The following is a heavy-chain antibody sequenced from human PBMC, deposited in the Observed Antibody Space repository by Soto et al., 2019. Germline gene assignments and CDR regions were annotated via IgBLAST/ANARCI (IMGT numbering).Heavy chain of an antibody. V-gene: IGHV3-30*18. CDR1: GFTFSTCG. J-gene: IGHJ6*02. CDR3: AKKSASGLIDYSYYGMDV. D-gene: IGHD2-8*02. CDR2: ISSDGSTT. Sequence: GGSLRLSGAASGFTFSTCGMHWVRQAPGKGLEGVAVISSDGSTTYYADSVKGRFTVSRDNSKNTLYLQMNSLRAEDTGVYYCAKKSASGLIDYSYYGMDVWGQGTTVTVSS.